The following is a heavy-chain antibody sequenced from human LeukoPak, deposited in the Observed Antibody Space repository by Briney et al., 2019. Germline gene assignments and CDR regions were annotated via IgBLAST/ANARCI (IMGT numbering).Heavy chain of an antibody. V-gene: IGHV4-34*01. D-gene: IGHD3-10*01. Sequence: PSETLSLTCAVYGGSFSGYYWSWIRQPPGKGLEWIGEINHSGSTNYNPSPKSRVTISVDTSKNQFSLKLSSVTAADTAVYYCARGWYYYGSGSYRFDPWGQGTLVTVSS. CDR2: INHSGST. CDR3: ARGWYYYGSGSYRFDP. J-gene: IGHJ5*02. CDR1: GGSFSGYY.